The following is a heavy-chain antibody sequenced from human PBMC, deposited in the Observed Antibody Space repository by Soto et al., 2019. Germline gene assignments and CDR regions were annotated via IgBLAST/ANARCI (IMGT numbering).Heavy chain of an antibody. Sequence: SETLSLTCTVSGGSISSYYWSWIRQPPGKGLEWIGCIYYSGSTNYNPSLKSRVTISVDTSKNQFSLNLRSVTAADTAVYYCARGRWLQLIYFDYWGQGTLVTVSS. CDR3: ARGRWLQLIYFDY. V-gene: IGHV4-59*01. CDR2: IYYSGST. J-gene: IGHJ4*02. D-gene: IGHD5-12*01. CDR1: GGSISSYY.